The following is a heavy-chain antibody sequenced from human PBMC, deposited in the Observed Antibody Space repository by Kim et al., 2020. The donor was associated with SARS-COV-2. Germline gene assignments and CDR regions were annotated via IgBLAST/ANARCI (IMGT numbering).Heavy chain of an antibody. D-gene: IGHD5-12*01. CDR3: AKGGYVTQIDY. V-gene: IGHV3-23*01. Sequence: YYADSVKGRFTIARDNSKNTLYLQMNSLRAEDTAVYYCAKGGYVTQIDYWGQGTLVTVSS. J-gene: IGHJ4*02.